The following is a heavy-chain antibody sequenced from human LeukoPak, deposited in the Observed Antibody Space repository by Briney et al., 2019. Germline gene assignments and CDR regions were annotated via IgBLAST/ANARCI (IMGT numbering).Heavy chain of an antibody. V-gene: IGHV4-59*01. CDR3: ASPSEDSSGWESFDY. J-gene: IGHJ4*02. Sequence: PSETLSLTCTVSGGSISSYYWSSIRQPPGKGLEWIGYIYYSGSTNYNPSLKSRVTISVDTSKNQFSLKLSSVTAADTAAYYCASPSEDSSGWESFDYWGQGTLVTVSS. D-gene: IGHD6-19*01. CDR2: IYYSGST. CDR1: GGSISSYY.